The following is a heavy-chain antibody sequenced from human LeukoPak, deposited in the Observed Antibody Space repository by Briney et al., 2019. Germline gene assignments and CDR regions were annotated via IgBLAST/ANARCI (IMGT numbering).Heavy chain of an antibody. V-gene: IGHV4-59*01. CDR3: ARARDSSGYYYRYYGMDV. Sequence: PSETLSLTCTISGHSISSYYWSWIRQPPGKGLERIGYIYYSGSTNYNPSLKSRVTISVDTAKHQFSLKLSSVTAADTAVYYCARARDSSGYYYRYYGMDVWGQGTTVTVSS. CDR1: GHSISSYY. J-gene: IGHJ6*02. D-gene: IGHD3-22*01. CDR2: IYYSGST.